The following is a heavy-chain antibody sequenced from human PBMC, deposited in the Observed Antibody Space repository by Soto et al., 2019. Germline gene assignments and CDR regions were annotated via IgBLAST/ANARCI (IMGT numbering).Heavy chain of an antibody. CDR1: GISFSTSA. J-gene: IGHJ3*02. CDR3: AATWFGDLGSDNAFDI. CDR2: VVVGSGNT. Sequence: QMQLVQSGPEVKKPGTSVKVSCKTSGISFSTSAMEWVRQARGQRLEWIGWVVVGSGNTKYAQKFQERVTITRDMSKSTAYMELSGLRPEDTAVYYCAATWFGDLGSDNAFDIWGQGTMVTVSS. V-gene: IGHV1-58*02. D-gene: IGHD3-10*01.